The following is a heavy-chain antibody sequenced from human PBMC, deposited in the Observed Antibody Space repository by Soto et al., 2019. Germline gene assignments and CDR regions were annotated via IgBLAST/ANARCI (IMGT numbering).Heavy chain of an antibody. CDR2: IYNSGST. Sequence: QLELQESGPGLAKPSQTLSLTCTVSGDSTSSGTFYWNWVRQHPGKGLEWIGHIYNSGSTDYNPSLKSRITIALDTSTSLVSLKLSSVTAADTAVYFCARSGSVWFGELLAPSIGYGMDVWGHGTTVIVSS. D-gene: IGHD3-10*01. CDR3: ARSGSVWFGELLAPSIGYGMDV. V-gene: IGHV4-31*03. CDR1: GDSTSSGTFY. J-gene: IGHJ6*02.